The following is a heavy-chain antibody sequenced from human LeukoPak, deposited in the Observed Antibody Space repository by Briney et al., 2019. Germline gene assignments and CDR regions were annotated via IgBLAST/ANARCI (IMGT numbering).Heavy chain of an antibody. J-gene: IGHJ6*02. CDR2: IYYTGST. CDR1: GDSMKSYY. D-gene: IGHD2-15*01. CDR3: AKEREYCSSGSCHYDLDV. Sequence: SETLSLTCTVSGDSMKSYYWTWIWQPPGKGLEWIGYIYYTGSTNYNPSLKSRVTISVDTSKNQFSLKLSSVTAADTAVYYCAKEREYCSSGSCHYDLDVWGQGTTVTVSS. V-gene: IGHV4-59*01.